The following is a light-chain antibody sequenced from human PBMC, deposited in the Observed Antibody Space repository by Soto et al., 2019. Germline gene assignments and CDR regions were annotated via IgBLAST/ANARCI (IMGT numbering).Light chain of an antibody. CDR1: QAISSW. Sequence: DIQMTQSPSTLSASVGDSVTITCRASQAISSWLAWYQQKPGKAPKLLIYKASRLENGVPSRFSGSGSGTEFTLTISSLQPDDFATYYCQHYNSYSEAFGQGTKVDIK. J-gene: IGKJ1*01. V-gene: IGKV1-5*03. CDR2: KAS. CDR3: QHYNSYSEA.